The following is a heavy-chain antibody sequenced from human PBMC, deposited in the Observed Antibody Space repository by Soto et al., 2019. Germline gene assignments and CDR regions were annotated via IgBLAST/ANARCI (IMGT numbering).Heavy chain of an antibody. D-gene: IGHD3-9*01. CDR2: IYYSGST. CDR1: GGSISSYY. Sequence: ETLSLTCTVSGGSISSYYWSWIRQPPGKGLEWIGYIYYSGSTNYNPSLKSRVTISVDTTKNQFSLKLSSVTAADTAVDYCARFQSIIPATTYYDILTGYSRYYYYGIDVWGQGTTVTVSS. J-gene: IGHJ6*02. CDR3: ARFQSIIPATTYYDILTGYSRYYYYGIDV. V-gene: IGHV4-59*01.